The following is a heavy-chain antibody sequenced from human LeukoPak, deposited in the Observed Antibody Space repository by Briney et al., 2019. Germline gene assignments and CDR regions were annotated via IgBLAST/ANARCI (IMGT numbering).Heavy chain of an antibody. Sequence: AASVKVSCKASGYTFTSYDINWVRQAPGQGLEWMGWMNPISGNTGYAQKFQGRVTITGNTSISTAYLELSSLRSEDTAVYYCARGARVVVPAAPDYFDYWGQGTLVTVSS. CDR1: GYTFTSYD. CDR3: ARGARVVVPAAPDYFDY. V-gene: IGHV1-8*01. J-gene: IGHJ4*02. CDR2: MNPISGNT. D-gene: IGHD2-2*01.